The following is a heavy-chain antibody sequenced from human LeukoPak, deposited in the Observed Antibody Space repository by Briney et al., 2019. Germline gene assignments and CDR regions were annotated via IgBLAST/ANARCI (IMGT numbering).Heavy chain of an antibody. CDR3: ARSEESYYGSGSPFDY. J-gene: IGHJ4*02. D-gene: IGHD3-10*01. Sequence: SETLSLTCTVSGGSISSYYWSWIRQPPGKGLEWIGYIYYSGSTYYNPSLKSRVTISVDTSKNQFSLKLSSVTAADTAVYYCARSEESYYGSGSPFDYWGQGTLVTVSS. V-gene: IGHV4-59*08. CDR2: IYYSGST. CDR1: GGSISSYY.